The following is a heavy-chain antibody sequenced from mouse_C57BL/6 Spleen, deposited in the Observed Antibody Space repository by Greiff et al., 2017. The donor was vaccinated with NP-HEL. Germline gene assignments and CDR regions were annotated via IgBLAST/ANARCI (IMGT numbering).Heavy chain of an antibody. Sequence: VKLVESGPGLVQPSQSLSITCTASGFSLTSYGVHWVRQSPGKGLEWLGVIWSGGSTDYNAAFIYRMGISKDNSQSPVFFKMNSLQADDTAIYYCARAITSVVAPVAMDYWGPAASVTVSS. V-gene: IGHV2-2*01. CDR2: IWSGGST. CDR3: ARAITSVVAPVAMDY. J-gene: IGHJ4*01. D-gene: IGHD1-1*01. CDR1: GFSLTSYG.